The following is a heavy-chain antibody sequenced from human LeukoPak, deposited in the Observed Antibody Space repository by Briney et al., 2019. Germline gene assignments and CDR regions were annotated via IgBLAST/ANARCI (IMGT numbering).Heavy chain of an antibody. Sequence: GGSLRLSCAASGFTFSSYSMNWVRQAPGKGLEWVSYMSSSSSTIYYADSVKGRFTISRDNAKNSLYLQMNSLRAEDTAVYYCARGGGGYYYGMDVWGQGTTVTVSS. CDR3: ARGGGGYYYGMDV. J-gene: IGHJ6*02. CDR1: GFTFSSYS. D-gene: IGHD3-16*01. V-gene: IGHV3-48*01. CDR2: MSSSSSTI.